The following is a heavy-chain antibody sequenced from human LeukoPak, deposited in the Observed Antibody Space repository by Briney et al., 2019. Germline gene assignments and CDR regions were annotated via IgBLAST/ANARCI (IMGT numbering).Heavy chain of an antibody. J-gene: IGHJ4*02. CDR1: GYSFTSYW. V-gene: IGHV5-51*01. D-gene: IGHD2-15*01. Sequence: GESLKISCKGSGYSFTSYWIGWVRQMPGKGLEWMGIIYPGDSDTRYSPSFQGQVTISADKSISTAYLQWSSLKASDTAMYYCARKTGGGRYCSGGSCYSGSYYFDYWGQGTLVTVSS. CDR2: IYPGDSDT. CDR3: ARKTGGGRYCSGGSCYSGSYYFDY.